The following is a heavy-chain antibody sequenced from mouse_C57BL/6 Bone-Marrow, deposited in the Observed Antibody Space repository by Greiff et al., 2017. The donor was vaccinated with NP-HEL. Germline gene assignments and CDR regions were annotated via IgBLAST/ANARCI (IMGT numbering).Heavy chain of an antibody. V-gene: IGHV1-50*01. CDR1: GYTFTSYW. Sequence: VQLQQPGAELVKPGASVKLSCKASGYTFTSYWMQWVKQRPGPGLEWIGEIAPSDSYTNYNQKFTGKATLTVDTSSRTAYMQLCRLTCKNSSVYLCARWSYGYDGGGGFAYWGQGTLVTVSA. CDR2: IAPSDSYT. J-gene: IGHJ3*01. CDR3: ARWSYGYDGGGGFAY. D-gene: IGHD2-2*01.